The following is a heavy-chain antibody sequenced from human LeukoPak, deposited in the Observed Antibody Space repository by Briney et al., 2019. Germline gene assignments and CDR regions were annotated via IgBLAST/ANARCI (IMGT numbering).Heavy chain of an antibody. D-gene: IGHD1-26*01. CDR1: GFTFSSYE. Sequence: GGSLRLSCAASGFTFSSYEMNWVRQAPGKGLEWVSYISGSGSTIYYADSVEGRFTISRDNAKNSLYLQMNSLRAEDTAVYYCARLVGATAYFDYWGQGTLVTVSS. CDR2: ISGSGSTI. V-gene: IGHV3-48*03. J-gene: IGHJ4*02. CDR3: ARLVGATAYFDY.